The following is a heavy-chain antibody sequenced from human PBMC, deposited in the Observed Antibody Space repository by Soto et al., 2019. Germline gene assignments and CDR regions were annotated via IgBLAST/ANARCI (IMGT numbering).Heavy chain of an antibody. CDR2: TYYRSKWYN. V-gene: IGHV6-1*01. CDR3: ARGSVRIGARPENWFDP. J-gene: IGHJ5*02. D-gene: IGHD6-6*01. Sequence: SQTLSLTCAISGDSVSGNSAALNWSTQSPSRGLEWLGRTYYRSKWYNDYAVSVKSRITINPDTSKNQVSLQLNSVTPEDTAVYYCARGSVRIGARPENWFDPWGQGTLVTVSS. CDR1: GDSVSGNSAA.